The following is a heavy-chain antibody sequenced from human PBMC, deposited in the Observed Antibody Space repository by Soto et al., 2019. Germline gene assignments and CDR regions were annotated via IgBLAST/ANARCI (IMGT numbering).Heavy chain of an antibody. J-gene: IGHJ4*02. CDR2: INPSNST. CDR1: GYTFTSYY. D-gene: IGHD2-15*01. CDR3: ARVYCSGGTCYSIDY. V-gene: IGHV1-46*03. Sequence: QVQLVQSGAEVKKPGASVKVSCKASGYTFTSYYMHWVRQAPGQGLEWMGIINPSNSTTYAQKFQGPVTMXXDXSXXTVYMELSSLRSEDTAVYYCARVYCSGGTCYSIDYWVQGTLVTVSS.